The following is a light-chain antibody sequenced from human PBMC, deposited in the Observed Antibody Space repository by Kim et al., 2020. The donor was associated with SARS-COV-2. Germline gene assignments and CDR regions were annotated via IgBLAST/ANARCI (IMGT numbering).Light chain of an antibody. Sequence: PGTTTRINWWRNNIASKTVHWDRQEPGRAPVLGIYYDSDRPSGTPEPFSGSNSRNTCSLTISRGEAADKADYYCQVWNSSNDHVVFGGGTQLTV. CDR1: NIASKT. J-gene: IGLJ2*01. V-gene: IGLV3-21*04. CDR2: YDS. CDR3: QVWNSSNDHVV.